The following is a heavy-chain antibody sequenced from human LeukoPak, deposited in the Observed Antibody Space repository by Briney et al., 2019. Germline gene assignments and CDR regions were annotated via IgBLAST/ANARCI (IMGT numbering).Heavy chain of an antibody. D-gene: IGHD3-22*01. CDR2: IYYSGST. Sequence: SQTLSLTCTVSGGSISSGGYYLSWIRQDPGKGLEWIGYIYYSGSTYCNPSLKSRVTISVDTSKNQFSLKLSSVTAADTAVYYCARDSSGYYYFDYWGQGTLVTVSS. J-gene: IGHJ4*02. V-gene: IGHV4-31*03. CDR1: GGSISSGGYY. CDR3: ARDSSGYYYFDY.